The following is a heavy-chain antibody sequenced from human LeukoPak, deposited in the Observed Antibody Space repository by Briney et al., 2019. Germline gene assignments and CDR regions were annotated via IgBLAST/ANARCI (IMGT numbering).Heavy chain of an antibody. CDR1: GGSISSSSYY. CDR3: ARGGTAMVDTYLDY. V-gene: IGHV4-39*07. CDR2: IYYSGST. Sequence: SETLSLTCTVSGGSISSSSYYWGWIRQPPEKGLEWIGTIYYSGSTYYNPSLRSRVTISVDTSKNQFSPKLSSVTAADTAVYYCARGGTAMVDTYLDYWGQGTLVTVSS. J-gene: IGHJ4*02. D-gene: IGHD5-18*01.